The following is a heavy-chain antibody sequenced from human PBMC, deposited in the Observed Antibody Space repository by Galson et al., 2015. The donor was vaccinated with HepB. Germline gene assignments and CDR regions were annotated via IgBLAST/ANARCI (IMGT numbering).Heavy chain of an antibody. D-gene: IGHD3-10*01. Sequence: SCKASGYTFTSYGISWVRQAPGQGLEWMGWISAYNGNTNYAQKLQGRVTMTTDTSTSTAYMELRSLRSDDTAVYYCARVDVLLWFGELPYYFDYWGQGTLVTVSS. V-gene: IGHV1-18*01. CDR3: ARVDVLLWFGELPYYFDY. CDR1: GYTFTSYG. J-gene: IGHJ4*02. CDR2: ISAYNGNT.